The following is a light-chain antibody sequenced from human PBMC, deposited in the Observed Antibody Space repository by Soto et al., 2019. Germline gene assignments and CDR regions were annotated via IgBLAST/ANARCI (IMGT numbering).Light chain of an antibody. V-gene: IGKV1-5*03. Sequence: IQLTQSPSTLSASVGERATITCRASQTISSWLAWYQQKPGKAPKLLIYKASTLKSGVPSRFSGSGSGTEFTLTISSLQPDDFATYYCQHYNSYSEAFGQGTKVDIK. J-gene: IGKJ1*01. CDR3: QHYNSYSEA. CDR1: QTISSW. CDR2: KAS.